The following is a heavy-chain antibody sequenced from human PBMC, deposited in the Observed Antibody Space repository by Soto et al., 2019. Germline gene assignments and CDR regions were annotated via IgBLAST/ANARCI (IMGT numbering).Heavy chain of an antibody. J-gene: IGHJ5*02. CDR3: TRDQGGSYDSWFDP. Sequence: EVQIVESGGGLVQPGGSLRLSCNFTFSMYSMDWVRQAPGKGLEWVASISSGGVYIKYADSVKGRFTISRDNAKNSVSLQMNSLRVDDTPLYFCTRDQGGSYDSWFDPWGQGTLVTVSS. CDR2: ISSGGVYI. D-gene: IGHD1-26*01. CDR1: TFSMYS. V-gene: IGHV3-21*02.